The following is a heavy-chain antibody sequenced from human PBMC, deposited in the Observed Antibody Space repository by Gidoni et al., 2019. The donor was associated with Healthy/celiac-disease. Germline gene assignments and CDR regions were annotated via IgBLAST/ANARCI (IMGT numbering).Heavy chain of an antibody. CDR3: ARALVHDFWSGYNWFDP. V-gene: IGHV4-61*02. J-gene: IGHJ5*02. D-gene: IGHD3-3*01. CDR1: GGSISRGSYS. CDR2: IYTSGST. Sequence: QVQLQESGPGLVKPSQTLSLTCTVSGGSISRGSYSWSWIRQPAGKGLEWIGRIYTSGSTNYNPSLKSRVTISVDTSKNQFSLKLSSVTAADTAVYYCARALVHDFWSGYNWFDPWGQGTLVTVSS.